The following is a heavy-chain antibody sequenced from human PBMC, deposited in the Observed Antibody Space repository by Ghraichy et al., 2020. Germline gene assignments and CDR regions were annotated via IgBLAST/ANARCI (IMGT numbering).Heavy chain of an antibody. J-gene: IGHJ4*02. D-gene: IGHD4-17*01. CDR1: GAAISSYY. CDR2: IYSSGSP. V-gene: IGHV4-59*01. Sequence: SETLSLTCTVSGAAISSYYWTWIRQPPGEGLEWIGYIYSSGSPNYNPSLRGRVNMSADTSKNQVSLKLTSVTAADTAVYYCARDQGGYGDYVFDYWGQGTLVTVSS. CDR3: ARDQGGYGDYVFDY.